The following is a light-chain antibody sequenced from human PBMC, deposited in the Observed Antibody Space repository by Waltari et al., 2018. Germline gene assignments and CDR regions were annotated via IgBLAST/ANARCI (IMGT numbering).Light chain of an antibody. Sequence: QSALTQPASVSGSPGQSITISCTGTSNDVGGYGYVSWYQQYTGKAPKLIIYEVSYRPSGISTRFSCSKAGKTAALTISGLQADDEADYYCISHTSTVPHVFGTGTRVTVV. CDR2: EVS. V-gene: IGLV2-14*01. J-gene: IGLJ1*01. CDR1: SNDVGGYGY. CDR3: ISHTSTVPHV.